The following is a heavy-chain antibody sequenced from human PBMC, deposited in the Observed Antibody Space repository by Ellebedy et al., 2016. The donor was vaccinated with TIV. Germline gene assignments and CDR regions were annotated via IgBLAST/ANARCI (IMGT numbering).Heavy chain of an antibody. J-gene: IGHJ3*02. D-gene: IGHD1-14*01. CDR1: GYTFTDYY. CDR3: ASEPGSQSFDI. CDR2: FNPDSGAT. Sequence: AASVKVSCKASGYTFTDYYMHWVRQAPGQGLEWMGWFNPDSGATLFAQKFQGRVTMTRDTSISTAYMELSRLRSDDTALYYCASEPGSQSFDIWGQGTLVTVSS. V-gene: IGHV1-2*02.